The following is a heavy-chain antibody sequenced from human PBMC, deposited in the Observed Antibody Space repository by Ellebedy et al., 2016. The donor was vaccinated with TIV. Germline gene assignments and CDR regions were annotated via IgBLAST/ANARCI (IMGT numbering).Heavy chain of an antibody. Sequence: GESLKISCAASGFTFSSYAMSWVRQAPGKGLEWVSAISGSGGSTYYADSVKGRFTISRDNSKNTLYLQINSLRAEDTAVYYCARGYDFWSGYPPYFDSWGQGTLVTVSS. V-gene: IGHV3-23*01. CDR3: ARGYDFWSGYPPYFDS. CDR1: GFTFSSYA. D-gene: IGHD3-3*01. CDR2: ISGSGGST. J-gene: IGHJ4*02.